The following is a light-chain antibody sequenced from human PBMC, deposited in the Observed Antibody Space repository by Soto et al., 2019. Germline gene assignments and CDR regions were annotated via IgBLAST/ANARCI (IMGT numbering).Light chain of an antibody. CDR3: CSYAGSNSLI. CDR2: EVN. J-gene: IGLJ2*01. CDR1: NGDVGSYDL. V-gene: IGLV2-23*02. Sequence: QSALTQPASVSGSPGQSITISCTGTNGDVGSYDLVSWYQRYPGEAPKLIIYEVNKRPSGISNRFSGSKSGNTASLTISGLQAEDEAEYDCCSYAGSNSLIFGGGTKLTV.